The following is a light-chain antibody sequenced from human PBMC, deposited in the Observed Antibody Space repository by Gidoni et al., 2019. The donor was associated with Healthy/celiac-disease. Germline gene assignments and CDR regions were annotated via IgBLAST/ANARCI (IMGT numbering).Light chain of an antibody. CDR1: ENVSSY. CDR2: HAS. J-gene: IGKJ4*01. V-gene: IGKV3-11*01. CDR3: QQRSNWLT. Sequence: ERVLTQSPATLSLSSRERATLSCRAIENVSSYLAWYQQKPGQAPRLLIYHASNRATGIPARFSGSGSGTDFTLTISSLEPEDFAVYYCQQRSNWLTFGGGTKVEIK.